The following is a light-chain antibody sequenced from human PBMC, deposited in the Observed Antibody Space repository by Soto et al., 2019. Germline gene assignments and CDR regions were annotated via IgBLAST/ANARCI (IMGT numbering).Light chain of an antibody. J-gene: IGLJ2*01. Sequence: QSALTQPASVSGSPGQSIAISCTGTSSDIGAYAYVSWYQQHPGKVPKLIVFDVNYRPSGVSSRFSGSKSGNTASLTISGLQAEDEADYYCSSYSRTSSVIFGGGTQLTLL. CDR3: SSYSRTSSVI. CDR1: SSDIGAYAY. CDR2: DVN. V-gene: IGLV2-14*03.